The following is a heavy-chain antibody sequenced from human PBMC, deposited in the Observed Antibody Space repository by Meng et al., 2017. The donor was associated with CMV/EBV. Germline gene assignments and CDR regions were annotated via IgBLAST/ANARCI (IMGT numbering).Heavy chain of an antibody. CDR1: GFTFSTYV. V-gene: IGHV3-30-3*01. CDR2: VSYDGSNK. J-gene: IGHJ4*02. Sequence: GGSLRLSCAASGFTFSTYVMHWVRQAPGKGLECVAVVSYDGSNKYYADSVKGRFTISRDNSKKTLYLQMNSLRVEDTAIYYCARPKQEAPNWIVGAYYFDYWGRGTLVTVSS. CDR3: ARPKQEAPNWIVGAYYFDY. D-gene: IGHD1-26*01.